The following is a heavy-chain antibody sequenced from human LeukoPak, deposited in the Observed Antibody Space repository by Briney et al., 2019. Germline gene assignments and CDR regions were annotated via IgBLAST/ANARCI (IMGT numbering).Heavy chain of an antibody. V-gene: IGHV3-21*01. Sequence: GGSLRLSCAASGFTFSSYSMNWVRQAPGKGLEWVSSISSSSYIYYADSVKGRFTISRDNAKNSLYLQMNSLRAEDTAVYYCAQTYYDFWSGYYATGDYYYYYMDVWGKGTTVTVSS. CDR2: ISSSSYI. CDR1: GFTFSSYS. CDR3: AQTYYDFWSGYYATGDYYYYYMDV. J-gene: IGHJ6*03. D-gene: IGHD3-3*01.